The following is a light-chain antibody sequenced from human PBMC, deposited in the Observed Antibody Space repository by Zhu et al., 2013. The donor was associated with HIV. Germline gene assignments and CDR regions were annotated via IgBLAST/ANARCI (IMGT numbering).Light chain of an antibody. CDR3: QQRNNWPLT. V-gene: IGKV3-11*01. CDR2: RAS. CDR1: QTVGNN. J-gene: IGKJ4*01. Sequence: DIVLTQSPSTLSGAPGERVTLSCRASQTVGNNLAWYQQKPGLAPRLLINRASTRATGVPVRFSGSGSATDFTLTISTLEPDDFAVYYCQQRNNWPLTFGGGTKVEIK.